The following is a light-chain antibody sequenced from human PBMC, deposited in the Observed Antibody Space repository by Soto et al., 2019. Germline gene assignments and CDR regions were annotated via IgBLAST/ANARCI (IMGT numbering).Light chain of an antibody. J-gene: IGKJ4*01. CDR3: EQLCRYSFT. CDR2: SAS. Sequence: NLTQSPSVLSASVGDTVTITCRASQALSNYLAWYQQKPGKAPDLLLYSASTLQSGVPSRFSGSRSETEFSLTIRALQPEDYATYYCEQLCRYSFTFGGGTKVDIK. CDR1: QALSNY. V-gene: IGKV1-9*01.